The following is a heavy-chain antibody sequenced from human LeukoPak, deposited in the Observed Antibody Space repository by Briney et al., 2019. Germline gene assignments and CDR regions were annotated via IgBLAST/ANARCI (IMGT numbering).Heavy chain of an antibody. CDR1: GYTFTSYD. Sequence: GASVKVSCKASGYTFTSYDINWVRQATGQGLEWTGWINPNSGGTNYAQKFQGRVTMTRDTSISTAYMELSRLRSDDTAVYYCARRFLEWSYAFDIWGQGTMVTVSS. J-gene: IGHJ3*02. CDR3: ARRFLEWSYAFDI. V-gene: IGHV1-2*02. D-gene: IGHD3-3*01. CDR2: INPNSGGT.